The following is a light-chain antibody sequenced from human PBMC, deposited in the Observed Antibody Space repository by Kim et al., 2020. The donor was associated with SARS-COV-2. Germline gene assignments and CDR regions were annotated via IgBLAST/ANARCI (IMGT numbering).Light chain of an antibody. CDR3: NSRDISGNHVV. CDR2: SRN. CDR1: SLRRYY. J-gene: IGLJ3*02. Sequence: SSELTQDPAVSVALGQTARITCQGDSLRRYYTSWYQQKPGQAPVLVIYSRNNRPSGIPDRFSGSGSGNTASLTITGAQAEDEADYYCNSRDISGNHVVFG. V-gene: IGLV3-19*01.